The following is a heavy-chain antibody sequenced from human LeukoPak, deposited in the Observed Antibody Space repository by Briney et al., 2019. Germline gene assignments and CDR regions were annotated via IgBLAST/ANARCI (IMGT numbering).Heavy chain of an antibody. CDR2: IYYSGST. J-gene: IGHJ5*02. CDR3: ARSRGFLNWFDP. Sequence: PSETLSLTRTVSGGSISSYYWSWIRQPPGKGLEWIGYIYYSGSTNYNPSLKSRVTLSVDTSKNQFSLKLSSVTAADTAVYYCARSRGFLNWFDPWGQGTLVTVSS. CDR1: GGSISSYY. D-gene: IGHD2/OR15-2a*01. V-gene: IGHV4-59*01.